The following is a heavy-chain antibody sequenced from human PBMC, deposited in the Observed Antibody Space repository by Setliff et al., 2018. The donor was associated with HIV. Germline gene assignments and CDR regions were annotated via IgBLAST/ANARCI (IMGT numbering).Heavy chain of an antibody. CDR3: AKDRIVVGYYMDV. J-gene: IGHJ6*03. V-gene: IGHV4-61*02. Sequence: PSETLSLTCTVSGGSITGGSYYWSWIRQPAGKGLEWIGRINTSGTTSYNPSLKSRVSISVDTSKNQFSLNLSSVTAADTAVYYCAKDRIVVGYYMDVWGKGTTVTVSS. D-gene: IGHD2-2*01. CDR1: GGSITGGSYY. CDR2: INTSGTT.